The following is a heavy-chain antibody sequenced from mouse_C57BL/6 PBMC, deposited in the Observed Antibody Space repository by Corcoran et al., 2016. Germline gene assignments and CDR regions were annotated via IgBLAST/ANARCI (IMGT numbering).Heavy chain of an antibody. V-gene: IGHV1-52*01. CDR3: ASPGDYGSSHWYFDV. J-gene: IGHJ1*03. CDR1: GYTFTSYW. CDR2: IDPSDSET. D-gene: IGHD1-1*01. Sequence: QVQLQQPGAELVRPGSSVKLSCKASGYTFTSYWMHWVKQRPIQGLEWIGNIDPSDSETHYNQKFKDKATLTVDKSSSTAYMQLSSLTSEDSAVYYCASPGDYGSSHWYFDVWGTGTTVTVSS.